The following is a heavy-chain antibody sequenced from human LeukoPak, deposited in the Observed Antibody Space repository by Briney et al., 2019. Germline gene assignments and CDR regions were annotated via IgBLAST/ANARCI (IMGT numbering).Heavy chain of an antibody. CDR2: IYYSGST. J-gene: IGHJ4*02. CDR1: GGSISSGDYY. Sequence: SETLSLTCTVSGGSISSGDYYWSWIRQPPGKGLGWIGYIYYSGSTYYNPSLKSRVTISVDTSKNQFSLKLSSVTAADTAVYYCARVKYYGSGSYYTRFFDYWGQGTLVTVSS. D-gene: IGHD3-10*01. CDR3: ARVKYYGSGSYYTRFFDY. V-gene: IGHV4-30-4*01.